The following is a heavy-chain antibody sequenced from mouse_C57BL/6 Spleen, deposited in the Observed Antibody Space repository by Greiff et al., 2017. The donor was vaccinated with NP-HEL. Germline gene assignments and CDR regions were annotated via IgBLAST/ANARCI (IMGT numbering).Heavy chain of an antibody. Sequence: EVKLMESGGGLVQPGGSLKLSCAASGFTFSDYGMAWVRQAPRKGSEWVAFISNLAYSIYYADTVTGRFTISRENAKNTLYLEMSSLRSEDTAMYYCARRGYGSSPHWYFDVWGTGTTVTVSS. CDR1: GFTFSDYG. CDR3: ARRGYGSSPHWYFDV. J-gene: IGHJ1*03. V-gene: IGHV5-15*01. CDR2: ISNLAYSI. D-gene: IGHD1-1*01.